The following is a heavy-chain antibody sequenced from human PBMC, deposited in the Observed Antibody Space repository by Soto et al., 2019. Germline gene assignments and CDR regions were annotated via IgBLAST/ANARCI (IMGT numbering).Heavy chain of an antibody. CDR2: INPNSGGT. CDR1: GYTFTGYY. V-gene: IGHV1-2*04. Sequence: ASVKVSYKASGYTFTGYYMHWVRQAPGQGLEWMGWINPNSGGTNYAQKFQGWVTMTRDTSISTAYMELSRLRSDDTAVYYCARGKGGVLMVYEGGSRRWYGMDVWGQGTTVTVSS. CDR3: ARGKGGVLMVYEGGSRRWYGMDV. D-gene: IGHD2-8*01. J-gene: IGHJ6*02.